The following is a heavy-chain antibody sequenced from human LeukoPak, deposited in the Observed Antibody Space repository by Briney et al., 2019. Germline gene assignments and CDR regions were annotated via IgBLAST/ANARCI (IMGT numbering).Heavy chain of an antibody. D-gene: IGHD6-19*01. V-gene: IGHV3-21*01. CDR2: ISSGSSYI. Sequence: GGSLRLSCAASGFTFSTYTMNWVRQAPGKGLEWVSSISSGSSYIYYADSVKGRFTISRDNAKNSLYLQMNSLRPEDTAVYYCARIPVARSYYFDYRGQGTLVTVSS. CDR3: ARIPVARSYYFDY. J-gene: IGHJ4*02. CDR1: GFTFSTYT.